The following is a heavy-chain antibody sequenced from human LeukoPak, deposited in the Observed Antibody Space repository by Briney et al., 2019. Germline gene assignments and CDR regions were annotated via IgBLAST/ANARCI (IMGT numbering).Heavy chain of an antibody. CDR3: ARDSSGGIYGPYYMDV. J-gene: IGHJ6*03. D-gene: IGHD5-12*01. V-gene: IGHV3-7*01. CDR2: IKEDGSEK. CDR1: GFTFSRYW. Sequence: GGSLRLSCAAAGFTFSRYWMSWVRQATGKGLECVAKIKEDGSEKHYVDSVKGRFTISRDNAKNSLFLQMNSLRAEDTAVYYCARDSSGGIYGPYYMDVWGKGTTVTVSS.